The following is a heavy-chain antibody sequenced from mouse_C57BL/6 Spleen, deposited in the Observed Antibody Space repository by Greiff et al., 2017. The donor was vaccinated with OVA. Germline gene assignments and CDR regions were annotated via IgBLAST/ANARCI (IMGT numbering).Heavy chain of an antibody. V-gene: IGHV1-69*01. CDR1: GYTFTSYW. D-gene: IGHD3-2*02. Sequence: QVHVKQPGAELVMPGASVKLSCKASGYTFTSYWMHWVKQRPGQGLEWIGEIDPSDSYTNYNQKFKGKSTLTVDKSSSTAYMQLSSLTSEDSAVYYCARLIDSSGSYYFDYWGQGTTLTVSS. CDR2: IDPSDSYT. CDR3: ARLIDSSGSYYFDY. J-gene: IGHJ2*01.